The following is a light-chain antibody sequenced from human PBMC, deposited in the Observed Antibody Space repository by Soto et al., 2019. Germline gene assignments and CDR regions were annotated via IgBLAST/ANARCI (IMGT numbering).Light chain of an antibody. J-gene: IGKJ1*01. CDR2: AAS. CDR3: LKDYNYPWT. CDR1: QGIRND. V-gene: IGKV1-6*01. Sequence: IQLTHSPSSLSASVGDIVTITFRASQGIRNDLGWYQQKPGKAPKLLIYAASSLQSGVPSRFSGSGSGTAFTLTISSLQPEDFATYYCLKDYNYPWTFGQGTKVDIK.